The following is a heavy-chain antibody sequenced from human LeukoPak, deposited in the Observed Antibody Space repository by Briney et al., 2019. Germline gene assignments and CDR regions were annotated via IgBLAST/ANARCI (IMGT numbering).Heavy chain of an antibody. CDR1: GFTFSSNG. CDR3: AKDFAMATIS. CDR2: MWYDGSNK. V-gene: IGHV3-33*06. J-gene: IGHJ4*02. Sequence: PGGSLRLSCAASGFTFSSNGMHWVRQAPGKGLEWVAVMWYDGSNKYYADSVKGRFTISRDNSKNTLYLQMNSLRAEDTAVYYCAKDFAMATISWGQGALVTVCS. D-gene: IGHD5-24*01.